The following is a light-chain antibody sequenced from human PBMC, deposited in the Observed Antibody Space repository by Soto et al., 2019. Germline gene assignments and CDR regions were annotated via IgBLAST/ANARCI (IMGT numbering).Light chain of an antibody. Sequence: QAVVTQSPSASASLGASVKLTCTLTSGHSSYAIAWHQQQPEKGPRYLMKLNSDGSHNKGDGIPDRFSGSSSGAERYLTISSLQSEDEADYYCQTWGTGKGVFGGGTKVTVL. CDR2: LNSDGSH. J-gene: IGLJ2*01. CDR3: QTWGTGKGV. V-gene: IGLV4-69*01. CDR1: SGHSSYA.